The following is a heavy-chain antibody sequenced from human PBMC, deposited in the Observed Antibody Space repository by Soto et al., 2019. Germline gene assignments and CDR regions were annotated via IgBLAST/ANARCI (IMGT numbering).Heavy chain of an antibody. CDR2: IYHSAST. D-gene: IGHD2-2*01. Sequence: QLQLQESGSGLVKPSQTLSLTCAVSGGSISSGGYSWSWIRQPPGKGLEWTGTIYHSASTHSNPTSHARDTIPLYSSKNQFSVTLSPVTAPATTVYYCARVPDRWGQGTLVTVSS. V-gene: IGHV4-30-2*01. J-gene: IGHJ5*02. CDR1: GGSISSGGYS. CDR3: ARVPDR.